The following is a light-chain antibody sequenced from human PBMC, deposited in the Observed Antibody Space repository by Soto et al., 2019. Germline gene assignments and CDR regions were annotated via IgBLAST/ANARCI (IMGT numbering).Light chain of an antibody. J-gene: IGKJ1*01. CDR2: AAS. Sequence: DIGLTQSPGTLSLSPGESATLPCRASQSVRSNYLAWYHQKRGQAPRLLISAASTMATGLPDRFSGSGSGTDFALTVSTLEHADFGVYFCPQYSISPLTFGQGTKVAIK. CDR3: PQYSISPLT. CDR1: QSVRSNY. V-gene: IGKV3-20*01.